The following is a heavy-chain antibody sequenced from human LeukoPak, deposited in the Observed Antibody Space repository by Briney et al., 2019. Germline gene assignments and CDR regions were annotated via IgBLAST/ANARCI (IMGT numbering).Heavy chain of an antibody. J-gene: IGHJ4*02. CDR1: GGSVSSGSYY. V-gene: IGHV4-61*01. CDR2: IYYSGST. D-gene: IGHD2-21*02. Sequence: SETLSLTCTVSGGSVSSGSYYWSWIRQPPGKGLEWIGYIYYSGSTNYNPSLKSRVTISVDTSKNQFSLKLSSVTAADTAVYYCARVLAYCGGDCYPLDYWGQGTLVTVSS. CDR3: ARVLAYCGGDCYPLDY.